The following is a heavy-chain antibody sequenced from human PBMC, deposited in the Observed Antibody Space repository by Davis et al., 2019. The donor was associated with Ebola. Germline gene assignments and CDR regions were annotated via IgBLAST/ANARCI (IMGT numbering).Heavy chain of an antibody. D-gene: IGHD2-15*01. CDR3: ARDSTNCSGGSCYDY. J-gene: IGHJ4*02. CDR1: GGSISSYY. Sequence: PSETLSLTCTVSGGSISSYYWSWIRQPPGKGLEWIGYIHYSGSTNYNPSLKSRVTISVDKSKNQFSLKLSSVTAADTAVYYCARDSTNCSGGSCYDYWGQGTLVTVSS. V-gene: IGHV4-59*12. CDR2: IHYSGST.